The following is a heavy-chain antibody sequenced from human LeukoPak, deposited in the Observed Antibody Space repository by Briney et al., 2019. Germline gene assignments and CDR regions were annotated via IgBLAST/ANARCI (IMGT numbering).Heavy chain of an antibody. CDR3: ARDRSDYGFSWFDP. D-gene: IGHD4-17*01. CDR1: GYSISSGYY. V-gene: IGHV4-38-2*02. J-gene: IGHJ5*02. Sequence: SETLSLTCAGSGYSISSGYYWGWIRQPPGKGLEWIGSIYHSGSTYYNPSLKSRVTISVDTSKNQFSLKLSSVTAADTAVYYCARDRSDYGFSWFDPWGQGTLVTVSS. CDR2: IYHSGST.